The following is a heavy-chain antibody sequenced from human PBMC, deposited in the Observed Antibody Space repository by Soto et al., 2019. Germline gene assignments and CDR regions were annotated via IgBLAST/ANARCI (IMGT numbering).Heavy chain of an antibody. V-gene: IGHV3-33*01. CDR3: ARDQTYCSSTSCYSRYYYGMDV. D-gene: IGHD2-2*02. J-gene: IGHJ6*02. CDR2: IWYDGSNK. Sequence: LRLSCAASGFTFSSYGMHWVRQAPGKGLEWVAVIWYDGSNKYYADSVKGRFTISRDNSKNTLYLQMNSLRAEDTAVYYCARDQTYCSSTSCYSRYYYGMDVWGQGTTVTVSS. CDR1: GFTFSSYG.